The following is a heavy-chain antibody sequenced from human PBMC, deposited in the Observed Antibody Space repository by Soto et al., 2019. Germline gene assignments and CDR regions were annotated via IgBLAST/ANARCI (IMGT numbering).Heavy chain of an antibody. CDR2: IKSKTDGGTT. J-gene: IGHJ6*02. D-gene: IGHD6-13*01. V-gene: IGHV3-15*07. Sequence: GGSLRLSCAASGFTFSNAWMNWVRQAPGKGLEWVGRIKSKTDGGTTDYTAPVKGRFTISRDDSKNTLYLQMNSLKTEDTAVYYCTTEGSRIAAAGGIYYYGMDVWGQGTTVTVSS. CDR3: TTEGSRIAAAGGIYYYGMDV. CDR1: GFTFSNAW.